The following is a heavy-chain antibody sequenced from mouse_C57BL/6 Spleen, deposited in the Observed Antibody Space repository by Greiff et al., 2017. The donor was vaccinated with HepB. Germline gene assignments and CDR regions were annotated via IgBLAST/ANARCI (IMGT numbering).Heavy chain of an antibody. CDR3: AREATVVAHLDY. CDR1: GYSITSGYY. D-gene: IGHD1-1*01. V-gene: IGHV3-6*01. Sequence: VQLKESGPGLVKPSQSLSLTCSVTGYSITSGYYWNWIRQFPGNKLEWMGYISYDGSNNYNPSLKNRISITRDTSKNQFFLKLNSVTTEDTATYYCAREATVVAHLDYWGQGTTLTVSS. J-gene: IGHJ2*01. CDR2: ISYDGSN.